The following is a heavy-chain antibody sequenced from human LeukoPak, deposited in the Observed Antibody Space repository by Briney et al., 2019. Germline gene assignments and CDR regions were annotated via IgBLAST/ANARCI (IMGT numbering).Heavy chain of an antibody. V-gene: IGHV4-59*01. CDR1: GGSISSYY. D-gene: IGHD6-6*01. CDR2: IFYSGTT. J-gene: IGHJ1*01. Sequence: SETLSLTCTVSGGSISSYYWSWIRQPPGKGLEWIGYIFYSGTTNYNPSLKSRVTMSVDTSKNQFSLKLTSVTAADTAVYYCARSYSSSSGNRYDYFQHWGQGTLVTVSS. CDR3: ARSYSSSSGNRYDYFQH.